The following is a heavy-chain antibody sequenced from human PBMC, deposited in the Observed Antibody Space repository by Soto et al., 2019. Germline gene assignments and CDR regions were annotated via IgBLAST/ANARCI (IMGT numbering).Heavy chain of an antibody. J-gene: IGHJ5*02. V-gene: IGHV3-23*01. CDR3: AKAGGSYDSSGTRFSNWFDP. D-gene: IGHD3-22*01. Sequence: QPGGSLRLSCAASRFTFSSYAMSWVRQAPGQGLEWVSAISGSGGSTYYADSVKGRFTTSRDNSKNTLYLQMNSLRAEDTAVYYCAKAGGSYDSSGTRFSNWFDPWGQGTLVTVSS. CDR1: RFTFSSYA. CDR2: ISGSGGST.